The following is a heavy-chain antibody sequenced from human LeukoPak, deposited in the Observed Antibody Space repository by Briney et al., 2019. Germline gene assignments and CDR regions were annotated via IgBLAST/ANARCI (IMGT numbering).Heavy chain of an antibody. CDR1: GGSISGYY. Sequence: SGTPSLTCTVSGGSISGYYWSWIRQPPGKGLEWIGYIHYSGSTNYSPSLRSRVTISLDTSKNQFSLKVNSVTAADTAVYYCAREGQWLPGWFDPWGQGTLVTVSS. D-gene: IGHD6-19*01. CDR2: IHYSGST. CDR3: AREGQWLPGWFDP. J-gene: IGHJ5*02. V-gene: IGHV4-59*01.